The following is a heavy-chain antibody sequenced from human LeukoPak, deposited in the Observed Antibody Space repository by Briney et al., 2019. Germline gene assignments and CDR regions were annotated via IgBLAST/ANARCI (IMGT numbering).Heavy chain of an antibody. D-gene: IGHD5-18*01. Sequence: SETLSLTCTVSVGSISSYYWSWIRQPAGKGLEWIGRIYTNGGTNYNPSLKSRVTMSVDTSKSQISLKLCSVAAAGTAVYYCAGGGYNYDYYFDYWGQGTLVTVSS. V-gene: IGHV4-4*07. CDR1: VGSISSYY. CDR2: IYTNGGT. CDR3: AGGGYNYDYYFDY. J-gene: IGHJ4*02.